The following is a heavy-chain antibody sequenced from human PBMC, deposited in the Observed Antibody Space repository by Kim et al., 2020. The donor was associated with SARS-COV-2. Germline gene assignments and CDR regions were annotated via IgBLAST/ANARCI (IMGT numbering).Heavy chain of an antibody. D-gene: IGHD6-19*01. V-gene: IGHV3-48*02. CDR3: AREDPEGIPVAGTGFDY. CDR2: ISGSSSPI. CDR1: GFTFSSYS. J-gene: IGHJ4*02. Sequence: GGSLRLSCAASGFTFSSYSMNWVRQAPGKGLEWVSYISGSSSPIYYADSVKGRFTISRDNAKNSLYLQMNSLRDEDTAVYYCAREDPEGIPVAGTGFDYWGQGTLVTVSS.